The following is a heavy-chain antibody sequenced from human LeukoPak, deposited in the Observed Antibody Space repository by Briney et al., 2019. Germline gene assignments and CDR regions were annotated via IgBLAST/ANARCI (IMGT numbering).Heavy chain of an antibody. V-gene: IGHV3-7*01. Sequence: PGGSLRLSCAASGFTFSSYWISWVRQAPGKGLEWVANIKQDGSEKYYVDSVKGRVTISRDNAKNSLYLQMNSLRAEDTAVYYCTRMVWRSRPFDYWGQGTLVTVST. D-gene: IGHD2-2*01. CDR1: GFTFSSYW. CDR3: TRMVWRSRPFDY. CDR2: IKQDGSEK. J-gene: IGHJ4*02.